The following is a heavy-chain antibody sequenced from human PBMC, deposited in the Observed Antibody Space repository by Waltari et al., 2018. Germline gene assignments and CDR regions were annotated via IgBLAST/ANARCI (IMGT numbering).Heavy chain of an antibody. CDR1: GFAFRNFW. Sequence: DVQLVESGGGLVQPGGSLGLSLVVSGFAFRNFWMIWSRQAPGKGLEWVANIKKDGSEIHYVDSVKGRFTISRDNAKKSVYLQMNSLRVEDTAVYFCVRVGEENSNSQYRWFDAWGQGSLVTVSS. D-gene: IGHD3-16*02. J-gene: IGHJ5*02. V-gene: IGHV3-7*01. CDR3: VRVGEENSNSQYRWFDA. CDR2: IKKDGSEI.